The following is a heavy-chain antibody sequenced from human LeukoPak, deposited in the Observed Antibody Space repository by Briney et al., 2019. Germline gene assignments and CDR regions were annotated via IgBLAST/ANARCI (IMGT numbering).Heavy chain of an antibody. D-gene: IGHD3-22*01. CDR3: ARTMDITMIVVVTNAFDI. Sequence: GASVTVSCKASGGTFSSYAISWVRQAPGQGLEWMGGIIPIFGTANYAQKFQGRVTITADESTSTAYMELSSLRSEDTAVYYCARTMDITMIVVVTNAFDIWGQGTMVTVSS. CDR2: IIPIFGTA. J-gene: IGHJ3*02. CDR1: GGTFSSYA. V-gene: IGHV1-69*01.